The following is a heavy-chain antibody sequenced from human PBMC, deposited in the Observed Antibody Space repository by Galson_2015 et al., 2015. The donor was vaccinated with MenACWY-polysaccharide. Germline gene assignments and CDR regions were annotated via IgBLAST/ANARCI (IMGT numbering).Heavy chain of an antibody. V-gene: IGHV4-4*07. J-gene: IGHJ6*02. CDR1: GASISNYY. CDR2: VYASGST. CDR3: ARVRGGQWPRYIMDV. Sequence: ETLSLACTVSGASISNYYWTWVRRPAGQGLEWIGRVYASGSTNSNPSLKSRLTMSVDTSKNQFALGLSSVTAADPAIYYCARVRGGQWPRYIMDVWGQGTTVTVSS. D-gene: IGHD6-19*01.